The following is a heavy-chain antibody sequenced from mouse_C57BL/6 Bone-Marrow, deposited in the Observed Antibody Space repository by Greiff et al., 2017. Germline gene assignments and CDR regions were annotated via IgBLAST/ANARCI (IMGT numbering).Heavy chain of an antibody. CDR3: AIYDYPAWFAY. CDR2: INPGSGGT. J-gene: IGHJ3*01. CDR1: GYAFTNYL. Sequence: VKLQQSGAELVRPGTSVKVSCKASGYAFTNYLIEWVKQRPGQGLEWIGVINPGSGGTNYNEKFKGKATLTADKSSSTAYMQLSSLTSEDSAVYFCAIYDYPAWFAYWGQGTLVTVSA. V-gene: IGHV1-54*01. D-gene: IGHD2-4*01.